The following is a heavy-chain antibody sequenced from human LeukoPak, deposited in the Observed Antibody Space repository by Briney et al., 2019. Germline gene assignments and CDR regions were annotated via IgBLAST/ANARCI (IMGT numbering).Heavy chain of an antibody. CDR2: ISWNSGSI. CDR1: GFTFDDYA. J-gene: IGHJ4*02. CDR3: AKDSRATVTTSLDY. V-gene: IGHV3-9*01. Sequence: GRSLRLSCAASGFTFDDYAMHWVRQAPGKGLEWVSGISWNSGSIGYADSVKGRFTISRDNAKNSLYLQVNSLRAEDTALYYCAKDSRATVTTSLDYWGQGTLVTVSS. D-gene: IGHD4-17*01.